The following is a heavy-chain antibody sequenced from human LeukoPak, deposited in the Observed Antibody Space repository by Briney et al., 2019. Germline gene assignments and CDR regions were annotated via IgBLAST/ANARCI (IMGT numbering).Heavy chain of an antibody. D-gene: IGHD3-10*01. CDR1: GGSISSGGYS. Sequence: SQTLSLTCAVSGGSISSGGYSWSWIRQPPGKGLEWIGYIYHSGSTYYNPSLKSRVTISVDRSKNQFSLKLSSVTAADTAVYYCARSPHGMVLNWGQGTLVTVSS. CDR3: ARSPHGMVLN. V-gene: IGHV4-30-2*01. CDR2: IYHSGST. J-gene: IGHJ4*02.